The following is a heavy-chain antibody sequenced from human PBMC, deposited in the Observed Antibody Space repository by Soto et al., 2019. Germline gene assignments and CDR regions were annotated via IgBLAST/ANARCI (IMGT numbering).Heavy chain of an antibody. V-gene: IGHV3-74*01. D-gene: IGHD2-15*01. CDR1: GFTFSSYW. CDR3: ARVYCSGGSGYHLDY. Sequence: EVQLVESGGGLVQPGGSLRLSCAASGFTFSSYWMHWVRQAPGKGLVWVSRINSDGSSTSYADSVKGRFTNSRDNAKNTLYLQMHSRRAEDTAVYYCARVYCSGGSGYHLDYWGQGTLVTVSS. CDR2: INSDGSST. J-gene: IGHJ4*02.